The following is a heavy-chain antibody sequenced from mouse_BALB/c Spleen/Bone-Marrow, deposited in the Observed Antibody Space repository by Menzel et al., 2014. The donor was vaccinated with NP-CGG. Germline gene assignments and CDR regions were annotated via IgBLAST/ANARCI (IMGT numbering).Heavy chain of an antibody. D-gene: IGHD1-1*01. CDR1: GFSLTSYG. Sequence: QVQLQQSGPGLVAPSQRLSITCTVSGFSLTSYGVHWVRQPPGKGLEWLGVIWAGGSTNYNSALMSRLSISKDNSKSQVFLKMNSLQTDDTAMYYCARAPLLRYHYAMDYWGQGTSVTVSS. J-gene: IGHJ4*01. V-gene: IGHV2-9*02. CDR2: IWAGGST. CDR3: ARAPLLRYHYAMDY.